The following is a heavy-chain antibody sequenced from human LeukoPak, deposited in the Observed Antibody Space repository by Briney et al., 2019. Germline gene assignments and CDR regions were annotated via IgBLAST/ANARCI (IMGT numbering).Heavy chain of an antibody. V-gene: IGHV1-69*01. J-gene: IGHJ6*02. CDR2: IIPIFGTA. Sequence: GSSVKVSCKASGGTFTSYAISWVRQAPGQGLEWMGGIIPIFGTANYAQKFQGRVTITADESTSTAYMELSSLRSEDTAMYYCAREGPSIAAPYGMDVWGQGTTVSVSS. CDR1: GGTFTSYA. D-gene: IGHD6-6*01. CDR3: AREGPSIAAPYGMDV.